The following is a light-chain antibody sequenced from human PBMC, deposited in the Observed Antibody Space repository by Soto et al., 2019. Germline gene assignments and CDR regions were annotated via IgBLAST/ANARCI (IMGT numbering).Light chain of an antibody. CDR3: QSYDSSLSVV. CDR1: SSNIGAGYD. V-gene: IGLV1-40*01. Sequence: QSVLTQPPSVSGAPGQRVTISCTGSSSNIGAGYDVHWYQQLPGIAPQLLIYGNSKRPSGVPDRFSGSKSGTSASLAITGLQAEDEADYYCQSYDSSLSVVFGGGTKLTVL. CDR2: GNS. J-gene: IGLJ2*01.